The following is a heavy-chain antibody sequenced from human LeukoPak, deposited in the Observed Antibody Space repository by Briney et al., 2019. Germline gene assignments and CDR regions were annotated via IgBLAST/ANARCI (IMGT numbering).Heavy chain of an antibody. CDR1: GGTFRSYT. CDR2: IIPILGIA. D-gene: IGHD3-22*01. CDR3: ARVSYYDSSGYYFDY. Sequence: PVKVSCTASGGTFRSYTISWVRQAPGQGLEWMGRIIPILGIANYAQKFQGRVTITADKSTSTAYMELSSLRSEDTAVYYCARVSYYDSSGYYFDYWGQGTLVTVSS. J-gene: IGHJ4*02. V-gene: IGHV1-69*02.